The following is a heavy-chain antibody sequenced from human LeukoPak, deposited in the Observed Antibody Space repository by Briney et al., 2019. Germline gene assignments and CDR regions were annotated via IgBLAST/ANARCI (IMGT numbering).Heavy chain of an antibody. J-gene: IGHJ4*02. Sequence: ASVKVSCKASGYTFTGYYMHWVRQAPGQGLEWMGWINPNSGGTNYAQKVQGRVTMTRDTSISTAYMELSRLRSDDTAVYYCARDPRITMIVVVIPPGEFDYWGQGTLVTVSS. D-gene: IGHD3-22*01. CDR1: GYTFTGYY. CDR3: ARDPRITMIVVVIPPGEFDY. CDR2: INPNSGGT. V-gene: IGHV1-2*02.